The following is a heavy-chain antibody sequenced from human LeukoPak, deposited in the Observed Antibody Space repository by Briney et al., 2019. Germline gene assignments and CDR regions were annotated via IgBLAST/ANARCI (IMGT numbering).Heavy chain of an antibody. J-gene: IGHJ6*03. CDR1: GGSISSGSYY. D-gene: IGHD4-23*01. CDR2: IYTSGST. Sequence: SETLSLTCTVSGGSISSGSYYWSWIRQPAGKGLEWIGRIYTSGSTNYNPSLKSRVTISVDTSKNQFSLKLSSVTAADTAVYYCARVDRLTTVALYYYYYMDVWGKGTTVTVSS. V-gene: IGHV4-61*02. CDR3: ARVDRLTTVALYYYYYMDV.